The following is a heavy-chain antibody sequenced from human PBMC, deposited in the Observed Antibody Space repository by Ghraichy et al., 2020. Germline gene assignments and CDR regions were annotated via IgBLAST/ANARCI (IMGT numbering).Heavy chain of an antibody. J-gene: IGHJ6*03. CDR2: ISYDGSNK. CDR1: GFTFSSYA. CDR3: ARDAPDYYYYYMDV. V-gene: IGHV3-30-3*01. Sequence: GGSLRLSCAASGFTFSSYAMHWVRQAPGKGLEWVAVISYDGSNKYYADSVKGRFTISRDNSKNTLYLQMNSLRAEDTAVYYCARDAPDYYYYYMDVWGKGTTVTVSS.